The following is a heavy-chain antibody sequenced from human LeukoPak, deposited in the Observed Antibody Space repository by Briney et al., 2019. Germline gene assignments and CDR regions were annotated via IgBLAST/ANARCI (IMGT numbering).Heavy chain of an antibody. Sequence: PSETLSLTCTVSGGSISSSSYYWGWIRQPPGKGLEWIGSIYYSGSTYYNPSLKSRVTISVDTSKNQFSLKLSSVTAADTAVYYCARDPSRDTAMVLSSWFDPWGQGTLVTVSS. V-gene: IGHV4-39*07. CDR2: IYYSGST. CDR1: GGSISSSSYY. CDR3: ARDPSRDTAMVLSSWFDP. D-gene: IGHD5-18*01. J-gene: IGHJ5*02.